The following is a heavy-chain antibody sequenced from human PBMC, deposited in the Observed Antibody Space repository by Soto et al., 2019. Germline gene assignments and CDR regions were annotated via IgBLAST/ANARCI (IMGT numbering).Heavy chain of an antibody. CDR1: GVTLSNVW. CDR2: IKSETDGGTT. CDR3: SHGYYQYFNA. Sequence: SLRLSCAVSGVTLSNVWMNWVRQAPGKGPEWVGRIKSETDGGTTDYAAPVKGRFTISRHDSENTLYLQMNSLKSEDTAVYYCSHGYYQYFNAWGQGTLVNVSS. D-gene: IGHD5-18*01. V-gene: IGHV3-15*07. J-gene: IGHJ4*02.